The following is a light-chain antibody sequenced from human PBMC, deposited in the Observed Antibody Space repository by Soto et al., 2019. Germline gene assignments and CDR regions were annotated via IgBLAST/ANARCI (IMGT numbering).Light chain of an antibody. Sequence: QFTHSPSSLSASVGDRVTIACRASQGISSYLAWYQQKPGKAPKLLIYAASTLQSGVPSRFSGSGSGTDFTLTISCLQSEDFATYYCQQYYSYPQITFGQGTRLEIK. V-gene: IGKV1-9*01. CDR3: QQYYSYPQIT. J-gene: IGKJ5*01. CDR1: QGISSY. CDR2: AAS.